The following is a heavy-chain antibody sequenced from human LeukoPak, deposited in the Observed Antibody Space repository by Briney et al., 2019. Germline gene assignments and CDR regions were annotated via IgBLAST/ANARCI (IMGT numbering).Heavy chain of an antibody. D-gene: IGHD3-9*01. CDR3: ARDPIITIFTGPGMFDP. CDR1: GYTFTSYG. V-gene: IGHV1-18*01. Sequence: GASVKVSCKASGYTFTSYGISWVRQAPGQGLEWMGWISAYNGNTNYAQKLQGRVTMTTDTSTSTAYMELRSLRSDDTAVYYCARDPIITIFTGPGMFDPWGQGTLVTVSS. J-gene: IGHJ5*02. CDR2: ISAYNGNT.